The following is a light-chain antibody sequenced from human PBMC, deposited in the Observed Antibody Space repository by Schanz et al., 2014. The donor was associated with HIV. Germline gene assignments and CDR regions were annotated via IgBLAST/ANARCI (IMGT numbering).Light chain of an antibody. Sequence: QSALTQPASVSGAPGQSITLSCTGTSSDIGGYNVVSWYQQHPDKAPKLIISEVNKRPSGVPDRFSGSKSGNTASLTVSGLQADDEADYYCSSYAGSNNVVFGGGTKLTVL. J-gene: IGLJ2*01. CDR2: EVN. CDR3: SSYAGSNNVV. V-gene: IGLV2-8*01. CDR1: SSDIGGYNV.